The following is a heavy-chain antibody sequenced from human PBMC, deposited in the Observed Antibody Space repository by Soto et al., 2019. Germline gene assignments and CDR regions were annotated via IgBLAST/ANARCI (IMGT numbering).Heavy chain of an antibody. Sequence: VESLRLSCVASGFTFNNYAMTWVRQAPGKGLEWVSAISGGGDTTSYADSVKGRFTVSRDGSKNTLYLQMSSLRAEDTALYYCAKGRGGSGSLTPRVDFWGQGT. CDR1: GFTFNNYA. V-gene: IGHV3-23*01. J-gene: IGHJ4*02. D-gene: IGHD3-10*01. CDR2: ISGGGDTT. CDR3: AKGRGGSGSLTPRVDF.